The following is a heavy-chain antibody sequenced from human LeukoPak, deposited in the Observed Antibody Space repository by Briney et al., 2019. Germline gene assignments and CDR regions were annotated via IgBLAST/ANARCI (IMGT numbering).Heavy chain of an antibody. CDR1: GFTFTNYW. CDR3: AKSGGFFDT. Sequence: GGSLRLSCAVSGFTFTNYWMTWVRQAPGKGLEWVANIEQDGSDKYYVDSVVGRFTISRDNAQNLLYLHMNSLRAEDTGVYYCAKSGGFFDTWDQGTLVTVSS. D-gene: IGHD1-26*01. J-gene: IGHJ4*02. V-gene: IGHV3-7*01. CDR2: IEQDGSDK.